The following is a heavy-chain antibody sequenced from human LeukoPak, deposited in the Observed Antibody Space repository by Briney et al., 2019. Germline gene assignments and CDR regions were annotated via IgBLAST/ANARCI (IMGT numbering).Heavy chain of an antibody. CDR2: VYASGAT. Sequence: PSETLSLTCTVSGGSITNYWSWIRQPPGEGLEWIGYVYASGATNSNPSLKSRVTISVDTSKNQFSLKLSSVTAADTAVYYRARHGKGVTYFYTFDIWGQGTVVAVSS. V-gene: IGHV4-59*08. CDR3: ARHGKGVTYFYTFDI. CDR1: GGSITNY. J-gene: IGHJ3*02. D-gene: IGHD2/OR15-2a*01.